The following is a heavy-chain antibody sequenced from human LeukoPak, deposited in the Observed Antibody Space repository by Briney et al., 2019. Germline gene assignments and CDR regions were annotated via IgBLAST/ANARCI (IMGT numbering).Heavy chain of an antibody. V-gene: IGHV3-21*01. CDR1: GFTFSSYS. CDR2: ISGTSIYI. D-gene: IGHD2-2*01. Sequence: PGGSLRLSCAASGFTFSSYSMNWVHQAPGKGLEWVSSISGTSIYIYYADSVKGRFTISRDNAKNSLYLQMDSLRAEDTAVYYCARSPPGYCSPTSCYYAYWGQGSLVTVSS. CDR3: ARSPPGYCSPTSCYYAY. J-gene: IGHJ4*02.